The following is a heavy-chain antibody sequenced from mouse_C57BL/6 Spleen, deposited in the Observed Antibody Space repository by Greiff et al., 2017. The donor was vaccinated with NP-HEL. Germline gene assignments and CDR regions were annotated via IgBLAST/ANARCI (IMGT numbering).Heavy chain of an antibody. J-gene: IGHJ3*01. V-gene: IGHV1-19*01. CDR3: ARSGIGPPFAY. CDR2: INPYNGGT. Sequence: VQLQQSGPVLVKPGASVKMSCKASGYTFTDYYMNWVKQSHGKSLEWIGVINPYNGGTSYNQKFKGKATLTVDKSSSTAYMELNSLTSEDSAVYYCARSGIGPPFAYWGQGTLVTVSA. CDR1: GYTFTDYY. D-gene: IGHD3-1*01.